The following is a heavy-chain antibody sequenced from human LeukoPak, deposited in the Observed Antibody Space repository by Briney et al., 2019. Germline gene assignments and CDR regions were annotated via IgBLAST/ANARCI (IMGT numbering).Heavy chain of an antibody. J-gene: IGHJ4*02. V-gene: IGHV3-74*01. Sequence: GGSLRLSCAASGFTFSSYWMHWVRQAPGKGLAWVSRINSDGSSTSYADSVKGRFTISRDNAKNTLYLQMKSLRDEDTAVYYCARDGAAAGPDYWGQGTLVTVSS. CDR3: ARDGAAAGPDY. D-gene: IGHD6-13*01. CDR1: GFTFSSYW. CDR2: INSDGSST.